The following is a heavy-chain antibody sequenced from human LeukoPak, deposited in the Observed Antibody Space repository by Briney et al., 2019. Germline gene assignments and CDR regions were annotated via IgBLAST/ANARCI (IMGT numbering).Heavy chain of an antibody. Sequence: PGGSLRLSCAASGFTFAGYSMHWVRQAPGKGLECISFISGDGTTTYYRDSVRGRFTISRDNSKNSLYLQLESLRADDTALYFCATSHGWSPDHWGQGTLVTVSS. CDR3: ATSHGWSPDH. V-gene: IGHV3-43*02. D-gene: IGHD6-19*01. J-gene: IGHJ4*02. CDR2: ISGDGTTT. CDR1: GFTFAGYS.